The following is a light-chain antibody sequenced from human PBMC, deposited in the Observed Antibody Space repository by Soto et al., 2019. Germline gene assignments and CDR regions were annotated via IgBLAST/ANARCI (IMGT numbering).Light chain of an antibody. J-gene: IGKJ4*02. CDR3: QHRVGGVL. V-gene: IGKV3-11*01. Sequence: EIALTHSPATLSLSLGERATLSCRSRQSVGHYLGWYQQRPGQAPRLLMSDVSRRPTGIPARFSGSGSGTDFTRTISSLEPEDGAVYYCQHRVGGVLFGGGTKVEIK. CDR1: QSVGHY. CDR2: DVS.